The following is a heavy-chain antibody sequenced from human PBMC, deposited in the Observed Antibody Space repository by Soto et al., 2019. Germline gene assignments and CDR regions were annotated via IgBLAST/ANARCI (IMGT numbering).Heavy chain of an antibody. CDR2: INHSGST. Sequence: QVQLQQWGAGLLKPSETLSLTCAVYGGSFSGYYWSWIRQPPGKGLEWIGEINHSGSTNYNPSLKSRVTISVDTSKNQFFLKLSSVTAADTAVYYCAREGYSSGWGDWFDPWGQGTLVTVSS. D-gene: IGHD6-19*01. V-gene: IGHV4-34*01. CDR3: AREGYSSGWGDWFDP. CDR1: GGSFSGYY. J-gene: IGHJ5*02.